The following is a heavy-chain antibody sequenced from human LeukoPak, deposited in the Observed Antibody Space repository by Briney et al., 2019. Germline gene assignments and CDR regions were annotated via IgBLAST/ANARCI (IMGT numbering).Heavy chain of an antibody. CDR2: IYYGDHT. CDR1: GDSLNGSAYY. CDR3: PRGVTIFEFLTISGYYFDY. J-gene: IGHJ4*02. V-gene: IGHV4-31*03. D-gene: IGHD3-3*01. Sequence: PSQTLSLTCTVSGDSLNGSAYYWTWLRHHPERGLEWIVYIYYGDHTYYNRSLKSRVTISADTSENTFSLRLTSVTATDSALYYCPRGVTIFEFLTISGYYFDYWGQGTVVAVS.